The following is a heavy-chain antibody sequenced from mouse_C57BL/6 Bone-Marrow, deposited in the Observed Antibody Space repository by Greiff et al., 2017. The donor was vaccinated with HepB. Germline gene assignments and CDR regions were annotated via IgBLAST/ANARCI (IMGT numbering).Heavy chain of an antibody. D-gene: IGHD1-1*01. CDR1: GYTFTEYT. J-gene: IGHJ1*03. CDR3: ASSLYGSSYWYFDV. Sequence: VQLKESGAELVKPGASVKLSCKASGYTFTEYTIHWVKQRSGQGLEWIGWFYPGSGSIKYNEKFKDKATLTADKSSSTVYMELSRLTSEDSAVYFCASSLYGSSYWYFDVWGTGTTVTVSS. V-gene: IGHV1-62-2*01. CDR2: FYPGSGSI.